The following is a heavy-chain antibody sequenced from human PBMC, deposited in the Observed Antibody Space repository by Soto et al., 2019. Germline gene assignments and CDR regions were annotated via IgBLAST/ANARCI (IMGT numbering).Heavy chain of an antibody. D-gene: IGHD3-22*01. CDR1: GYSFISYW. Sequence: GESLKISCKGSGYSFISYWISWVRQMPGKGLEWMGRIDPSDSYTNYSPSFQGHVTISADKSISTAYLQWSSLKASDTAMYYCASPVFGDYYDSKARDAFDIWGQGTMVTASS. V-gene: IGHV5-10-1*01. CDR2: IDPSDSYT. CDR3: ASPVFGDYYDSKARDAFDI. J-gene: IGHJ3*02.